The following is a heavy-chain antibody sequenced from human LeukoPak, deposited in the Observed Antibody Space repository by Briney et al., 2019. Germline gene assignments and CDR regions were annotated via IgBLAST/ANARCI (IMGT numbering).Heavy chain of an antibody. V-gene: IGHV3-23*01. J-gene: IGHJ4*02. CDR1: GLIFSIYA. CDR3: VQETGHNWGYLDY. CDR2: VTNSGGST. Sequence: GGSLRLSRAASGLIFSIYAMSWVRQAPGKGLEWVSSVTNSGGSTYYADSVKGRFAISRDNSKNTLYLQMNTLRADDTAVYYCVQETGHNWGYLDYWGQGTLVTVSS. D-gene: IGHD1-1*01.